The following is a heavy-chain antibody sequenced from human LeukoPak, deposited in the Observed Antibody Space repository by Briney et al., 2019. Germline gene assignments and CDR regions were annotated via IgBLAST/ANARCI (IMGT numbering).Heavy chain of an antibody. D-gene: IGHD4-17*01. CDR3: ARGRSYGDYPDYFDY. CDR2: IIPIFGTA. V-gene: IGHV1-69*05. J-gene: IGHJ4*02. Sequence: SVKVSCKASAGTFSSYAISWVRQAPGQGLEWMGRIIPIFGTANYAQRFQGRVTITTDESTSTAYMELSSLRSEDTAVYYCARGRSYGDYPDYFDYWGQGTLVTVSS. CDR1: AGTFSSYA.